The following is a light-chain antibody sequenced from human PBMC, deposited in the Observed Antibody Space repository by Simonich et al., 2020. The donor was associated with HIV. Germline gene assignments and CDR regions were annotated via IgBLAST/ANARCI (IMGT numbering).Light chain of an antibody. CDR1: QSVSVSY. V-gene: IGKV3-15*01. Sequence: EIVLTQSPGTLSLSPGERATLSCRASQSVSVSYLAWYQQKPGLAPRLLIYGASSRATGGPASFIGIGSGTEFTLTISSMQSEDFAIYYCQQYNNWPPGYTFGQGTKLEIK. CDR3: QQYNNWPPGYT. CDR2: GAS. J-gene: IGKJ2*01.